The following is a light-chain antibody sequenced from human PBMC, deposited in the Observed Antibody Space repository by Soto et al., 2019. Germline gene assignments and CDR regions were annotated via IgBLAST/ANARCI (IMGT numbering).Light chain of an antibody. Sequence: EIVMTQSPATLSLSTGERATLSCRASQSVSTILAWYQQKPGQAHRLLIYGASNRASGITDRFSGSGSGTDFTLPILRLEPEDFAVYYCQHYDSSPSWTFGRGTKVDIK. CDR3: QHYDSSPSWT. CDR1: QSVSTI. V-gene: IGKV3-20*01. J-gene: IGKJ1*01. CDR2: GAS.